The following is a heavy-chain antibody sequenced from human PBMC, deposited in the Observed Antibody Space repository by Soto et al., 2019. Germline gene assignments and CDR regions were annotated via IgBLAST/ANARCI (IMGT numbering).Heavy chain of an antibody. CDR2: ISSTTNYI. CDR1: GFTFTGYS. Sequence: AGGSLRLSCAASGFTFTGYSMNWVRQAPGRGLEWVSSISSTTNYIYYADSMKGRFTISRDNAKNSLYLEMTSLRDEDTAVYYCARESEDLPSNFDYWGQGTLVTVSS. J-gene: IGHJ4*02. V-gene: IGHV3-21*06. CDR3: ARESEDLPSNFDY.